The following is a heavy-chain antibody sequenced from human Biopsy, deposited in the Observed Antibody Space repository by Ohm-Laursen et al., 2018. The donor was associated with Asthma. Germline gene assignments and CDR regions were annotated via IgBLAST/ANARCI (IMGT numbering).Heavy chain of an antibody. J-gene: IGHJ4*02. CDR3: AKATLGDVGKDY. CDR2: ISWNSGSI. D-gene: IGHD2-21*01. CDR1: GFTFDDYG. V-gene: IGHV3-9*01. Sequence: SLRLSCSASGFTFDDYGMHWVRQAPGKGLEWVSGISWNSGSIGYADSVKGRFTISRDNAKNSLYLQMNSLRVEDTALYYCAKATLGDVGKDYWGQGTLVTVSS.